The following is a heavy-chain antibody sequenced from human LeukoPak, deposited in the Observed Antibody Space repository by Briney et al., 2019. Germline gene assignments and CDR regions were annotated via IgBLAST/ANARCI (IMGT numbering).Heavy chain of an antibody. Sequence: SLTLSCTAYRFSFREHALSWGRQARREGLEWGGFIRREISNETTEYAASMKDRVTIARDDTNNIAYLQLNSLKSEDTVVYYCSRVINLVREGVLYFYYGMDVWGQGTTVIVSS. CDR3: SRVINLVREGVLYFYYGMDV. CDR2: IRREISNETT. V-gene: IGHV3-49*04. J-gene: IGHJ6*02. D-gene: IGHD3-10*01. CDR1: RFSFREHA.